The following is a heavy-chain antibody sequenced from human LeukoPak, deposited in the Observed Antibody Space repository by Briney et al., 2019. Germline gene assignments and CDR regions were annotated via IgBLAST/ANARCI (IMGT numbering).Heavy chain of an antibody. CDR2: IYYSGST. Sequence: PSQTLSLTCTVSGGSISSGGYYWSWIRQHPGKGLEWIGYIYYSGSTYYNPSLKSRVTISVDTSKNQFSLKLSSVTAADTAVYYCARRVVPAPKFDSEDYFDYWGQGTLVTISS. D-gene: IGHD2-2*01. CDR3: ARRVVPAPKFDSEDYFDY. J-gene: IGHJ4*02. V-gene: IGHV4-31*03. CDR1: GGSISSGGYY.